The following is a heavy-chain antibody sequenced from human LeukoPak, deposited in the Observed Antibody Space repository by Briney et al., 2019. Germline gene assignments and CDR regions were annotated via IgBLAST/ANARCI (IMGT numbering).Heavy chain of an antibody. CDR1: GFTFSSYG. CDR3: ARDKGRYGSGSYYHGLDV. V-gene: IGHV3-7*01. CDR2: INDDGSEK. Sequence: GGSLRLSCGASGFTFSSYGMSWVRQAPGKGLEWVANINDDGSEKDYVDSVKGRFTISRDNAKNSLYLQMNSLRVEDTAVYYCARDKGRYGSGSYYHGLDVWGQGSTVTVSS. J-gene: IGHJ6*02. D-gene: IGHD3-10*01.